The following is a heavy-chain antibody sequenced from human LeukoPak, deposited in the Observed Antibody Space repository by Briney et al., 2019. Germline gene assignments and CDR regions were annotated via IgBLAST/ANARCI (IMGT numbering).Heavy chain of an antibody. V-gene: IGHV3-30*02. Sequence: GGSLRLSCAASGFTFSSYGMHWVRQAPGKGLEWVAFIRYDGSNKYYADSVKGRFTISRDNSKNTLYLQMNSLRAEDTAVYYCARTIQEWFDYWGQGTLVTVSS. CDR1: GFTFSSYG. CDR2: IRYDGSNK. D-gene: IGHD3-3*01. J-gene: IGHJ4*02. CDR3: ARTIQEWFDY.